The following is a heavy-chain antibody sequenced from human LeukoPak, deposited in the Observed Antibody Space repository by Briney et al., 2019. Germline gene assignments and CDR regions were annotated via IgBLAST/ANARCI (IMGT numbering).Heavy chain of an antibody. CDR1: GFTFSSYS. Sequence: GGSLRLSCAASGFTFSSYSMNWVRQAPGKGLEWVSYISSSSSTIYYADSVKGRFTISRDNAKNSLYLQMNSLRAEDTAVYYCARDAYCGGDCYFAFDIWGQGTMVTVSS. D-gene: IGHD2-21*02. J-gene: IGHJ3*02. CDR2: ISSSSSTI. V-gene: IGHV3-48*04. CDR3: ARDAYCGGDCYFAFDI.